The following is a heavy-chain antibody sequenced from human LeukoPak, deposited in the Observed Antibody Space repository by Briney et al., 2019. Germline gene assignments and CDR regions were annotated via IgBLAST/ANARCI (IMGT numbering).Heavy chain of an antibody. Sequence: GASVKVSCKASGYTFTSYDINWVRQATGQGLEWMGWMNPNSGNTGYAQKFQGRVTMTRNTSIGTAYMELSSLRSEDTAVYYCARRRYGAIVATDYWGQGTLVTVSS. CDR1: GYTFTSYD. D-gene: IGHD5-12*01. CDR2: MNPNSGNT. CDR3: ARRRYGAIVATDY. J-gene: IGHJ4*02. V-gene: IGHV1-8*01.